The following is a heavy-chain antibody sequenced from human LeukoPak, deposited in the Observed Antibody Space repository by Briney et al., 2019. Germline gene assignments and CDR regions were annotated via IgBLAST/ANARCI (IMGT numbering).Heavy chain of an antibody. V-gene: IGHV1-69*06. CDR1: GGTFSSYA. CDR3: ARDLPKIVVAPAAQTSYYYYYMDV. CDR2: IIPIFGTA. D-gene: IGHD2-2*01. J-gene: IGHJ6*03. Sequence: GSSVKVSCKASGGTFSSYAISWVRQAPGQGLEWMGGIIPIFGTANYAQKFQGRVTITADKSTSTAYMELSSLRSEDTAVYYCARDLPKIVVAPAAQTSYYYYYMDVWGKGTTVTVSS.